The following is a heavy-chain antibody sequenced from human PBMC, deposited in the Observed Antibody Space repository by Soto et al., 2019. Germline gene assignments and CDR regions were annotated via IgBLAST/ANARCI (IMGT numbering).Heavy chain of an antibody. Sequence: GGSLRLSCEASGFTFSGFGMHWVRQPTGKGLEWVSTIGTAGDTYYAVSVKGRFTISRDNAKNSLSLQMNSMRAGDTAVYFCARGQEVGAHFFDSWGQGTQVTVSS. J-gene: IGHJ4*01. CDR2: IGTAGDT. CDR3: ARGQEVGAHFFDS. V-gene: IGHV3-13*01. CDR1: GFTFSGFG. D-gene: IGHD2-15*01.